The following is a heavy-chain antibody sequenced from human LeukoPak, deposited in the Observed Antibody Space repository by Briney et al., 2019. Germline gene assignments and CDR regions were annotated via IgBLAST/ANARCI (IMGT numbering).Heavy chain of an antibody. CDR1: GGSIFSSNSY. D-gene: IGHD5-12*01. CDR2: VFTSGNT. J-gene: IGHJ5*02. Sequence: KASETLSLTCTVSGGSIFSSNSYWGWIRQPAGKALEWIGHVFTSGNTNYNPSLKSRATISVDTSKNQFSLKLSSVTAADTAVYYCARVRGLRFRFWFDPWGQGTLVTVSS. V-gene: IGHV4-39*07. CDR3: ARVRGLRFRFWFDP.